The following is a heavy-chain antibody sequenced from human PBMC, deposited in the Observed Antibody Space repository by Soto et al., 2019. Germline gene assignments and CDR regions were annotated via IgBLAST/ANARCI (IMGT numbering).Heavy chain of an antibody. D-gene: IGHD1-20*01. J-gene: IGHJ6*02. Sequence: PSETLSLTCAVSGGSISSGGYSWSWIRQPPGKGLEWIGYIYHSGSTYYNPSLKSRVTISVDRSKNQFSLKLSSVTAADTAVYYCVASVSLGDYYYYGVDVWGQGTTVTV. CDR2: IYHSGST. V-gene: IGHV4-30-2*01. CDR1: GGSISSGGYS. CDR3: VASVSLGDYYYYGVDV.